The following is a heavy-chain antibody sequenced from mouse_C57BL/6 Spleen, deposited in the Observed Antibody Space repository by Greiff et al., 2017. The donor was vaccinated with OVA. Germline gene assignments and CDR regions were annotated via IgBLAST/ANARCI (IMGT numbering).Heavy chain of an antibody. CDR1: GFTFSDYY. Sequence: EVKVVESEGGLVQPGSSMKLSCTASGFTFSDYYMAWVRQVPEKGLEWVANINYDGSSTYYLDSLKSRFIISRDNAKNILYLQMSSLKSEDTATYYCARGITGGYFDYWGQGTTLTVSS. J-gene: IGHJ2*01. D-gene: IGHD4-1*01. CDR3: ARGITGGYFDY. CDR2: INYDGSST. V-gene: IGHV5-16*01.